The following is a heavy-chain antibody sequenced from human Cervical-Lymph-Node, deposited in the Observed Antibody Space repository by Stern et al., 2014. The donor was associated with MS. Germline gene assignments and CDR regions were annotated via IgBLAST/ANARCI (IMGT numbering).Heavy chain of an antibody. V-gene: IGHV1-2*06. CDR1: GHTFTGYY. Sequence: VQLVQSGAEVKKPGASVKVSCKASGHTFTGYYIHWVRQAPGQGLEWMGRINPNGGGTNYAQKFQGRVTMTGDTSISTAYMELSRLRSDDTAVYYCARGRPPPEMPTILRTGWFDPWGQGTLVTVSS. J-gene: IGHJ5*02. D-gene: IGHD5-24*01. CDR2: INPNGGGT. CDR3: ARGRPPPEMPTILRTGWFDP.